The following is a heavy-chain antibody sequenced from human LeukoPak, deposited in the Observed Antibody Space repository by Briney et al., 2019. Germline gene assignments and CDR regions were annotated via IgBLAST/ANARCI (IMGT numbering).Heavy chain of an antibody. D-gene: IGHD3-22*01. Sequence: GGSLRLSCAASGFTFSSYWMHWVRQAPGKGLVWVSRINSDGSSTNYADSVKGRFTISRDNSKNTLYLQMNSLRAEDTAVYYCAAHYYDSSGYYDWGQGTLVTVSS. CDR2: INSDGSST. J-gene: IGHJ4*02. CDR1: GFTFSSYW. CDR3: AAHYYDSSGYYD. V-gene: IGHV3-74*01.